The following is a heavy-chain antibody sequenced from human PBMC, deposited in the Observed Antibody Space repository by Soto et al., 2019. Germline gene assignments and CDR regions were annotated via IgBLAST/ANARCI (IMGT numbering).Heavy chain of an antibody. CDR3: AGTTSHQWYYMDV. J-gene: IGHJ6*03. V-gene: IGHV6-1*01. CDR2: TYYRSRWYN. CDR1: GDSFSSNSAA. D-gene: IGHD1-7*01. Sequence: ETLSLTCAISGDSFSSNSAAWNWIRLSPSRGLEWLARTYYRSRWYNDYAVSVRSRITVNPDTSKNQFSLQLTSVTPEDTAVYYCAGTTSHQWYYMDVWGKGTTVTVSS.